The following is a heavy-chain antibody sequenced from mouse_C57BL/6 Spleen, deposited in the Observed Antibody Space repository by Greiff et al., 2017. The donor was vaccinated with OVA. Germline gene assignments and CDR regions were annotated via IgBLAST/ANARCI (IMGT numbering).Heavy chain of an antibody. V-gene: IGHV5-9*01. CDR2: ISGGGGNT. D-gene: IGHD1-1*01. CDR3: ARTFYYPCDY. J-gene: IGHJ2*01. Sequence: DVKLVESGGGLVKPGGSLKLSCAASGFTFSSYTMSWVRQTPEKRLEWVATISGGGGNTYYPDSVKGRFTISRDNAKNTLYLQMSSLRSEDTALYDCARTFYYPCDYWGQGITLTVSS. CDR1: GFTFSSYT.